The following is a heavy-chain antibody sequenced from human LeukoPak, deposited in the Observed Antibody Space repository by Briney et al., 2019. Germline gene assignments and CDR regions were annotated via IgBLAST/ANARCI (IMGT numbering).Heavy chain of an antibody. D-gene: IGHD1-26*01. V-gene: IGHV3-30-3*01. CDR2: ISYDGSNK. J-gene: IGHJ4*02. CDR3: ARDGGSGSYPKYYFDY. Sequence: GGSLRLPCAASGFTFSSYAMHWVGQAPGEGLEWVTVISYDGSNKYYADSVKGRFTISRDNSKKTLYLQMNSLRAEDTAVYYCARDGGSGSYPKYYFDYWGQGTLVTVSS. CDR1: GFTFSSYA.